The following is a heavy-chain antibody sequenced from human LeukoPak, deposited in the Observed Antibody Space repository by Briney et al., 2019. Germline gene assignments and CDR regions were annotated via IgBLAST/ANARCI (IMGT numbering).Heavy chain of an antibody. V-gene: IGHV1-69*13. Sequence: SVKVSCKASGGTFSSYAISWVRQAPGQGLEWMGGIIPIFGTANYAQKFQGRVTITADESTSTAYMELSSLRSEDTAVYYCAKGAVVVVTVVLDYWGQGTLVTVSS. CDR1: GGTFSSYA. CDR3: AKGAVVVVTVVLDY. J-gene: IGHJ4*02. CDR2: IIPIFGTA. D-gene: IGHD2-21*02.